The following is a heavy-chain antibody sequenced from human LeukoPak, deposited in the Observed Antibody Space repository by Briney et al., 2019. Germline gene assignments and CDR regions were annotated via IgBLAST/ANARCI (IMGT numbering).Heavy chain of an antibody. D-gene: IGHD5-12*01. V-gene: IGHV4-4*09. CDR3: ASGYSGYDSWFDP. J-gene: IGHJ5*02. Sequence: SETLSLTCTVSGGSISSYYWGWIRQPPGKGLEWIGYIYTSGSTNYNPSLKSRVTISVDTSKNQFSLKLSSVTAADTAVYYCASGYSGYDSWFDPWGQGTLVTVSS. CDR2: IYTSGST. CDR1: GGSISSYY.